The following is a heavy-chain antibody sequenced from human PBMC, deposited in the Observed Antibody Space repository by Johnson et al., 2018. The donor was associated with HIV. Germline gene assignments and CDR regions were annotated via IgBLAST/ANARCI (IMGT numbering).Heavy chain of an antibody. CDR1: GFTFSSYA. CDR2: ISGSGGSH. Sequence: MQLVESGGGLVQPGGSLRLSCAASGFTFSSYAMSWVRQAPGKGLEWVAAISGSGGSHYYADSVKGRFTISRDNSKNTLYLQMNSLRAEDTAVYYCAKGGGSYSDAFDIWGQGTMVTVSS. D-gene: IGHD1-26*01. V-gene: IGHV3-23*04. CDR3: AKGGGSYSDAFDI. J-gene: IGHJ3*02.